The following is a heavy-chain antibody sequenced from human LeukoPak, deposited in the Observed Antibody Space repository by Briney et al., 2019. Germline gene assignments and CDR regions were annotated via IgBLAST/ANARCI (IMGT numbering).Heavy chain of an antibody. CDR3: AGLLGGARVY. J-gene: IGHJ4*02. CDR2: IYYSGST. Sequence: SETLSLTCAVSGYSISSYYWSWIRQPPGKGLEWIGYIYYSGSTNYNPSLKSRVTIPVDTSKNQFSLKLSSVTAADTAVYYCAGLLGGARVYWGQGTLVTVSS. V-gene: IGHV4-59*01. CDR1: GYSISSYY. D-gene: IGHD1-26*01.